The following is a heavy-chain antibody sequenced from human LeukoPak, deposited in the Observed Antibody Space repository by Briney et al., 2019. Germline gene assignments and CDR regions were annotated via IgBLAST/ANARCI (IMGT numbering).Heavy chain of an antibody. CDR2: INHSGST. CDR3: ASLRGYCSGGPPGRESCYMDV. Sequence: SETLSLTCAVYGGSFSGYYWSWIRQPPGKGLEWIGEINHSGSTNYNPSLKSRVTISVDTSKNQFSLKLSSVTAADTAVYYCASLRGYCSGGPPGRESCYMDVWGKGTTVTVSS. J-gene: IGHJ6*03. CDR1: GGSFSGYY. V-gene: IGHV4-34*01. D-gene: IGHD2-15*01.